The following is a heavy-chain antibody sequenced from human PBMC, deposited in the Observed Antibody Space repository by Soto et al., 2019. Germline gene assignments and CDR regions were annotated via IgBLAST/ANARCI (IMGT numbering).Heavy chain of an antibody. J-gene: IGHJ3*01. CDR2: IIPMLTVT. CDR3: SIGSWSAETFDV. CDR1: GGTFSTYT. V-gene: IGHV1-69*02. Sequence: QVHLVQSGAEVKKPGSSVKVSCKAAGGTFSTYTLIWVRQAPGQGLECMGRIIPMLTVTNSAQKFQGRVTLTADKSTNTAFMELTSLRSDATAVYYCSIGSWSAETFDVWGQGTMVTVSS. D-gene: IGHD2-2*01.